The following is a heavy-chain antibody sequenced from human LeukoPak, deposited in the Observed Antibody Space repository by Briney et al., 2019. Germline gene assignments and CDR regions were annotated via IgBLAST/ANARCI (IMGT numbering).Heavy chain of an antibody. CDR3: ARGWVVATGAFDM. J-gene: IGHJ3*02. Sequence: QSGGSLRLSCAASGFTFSSYTISWVRQAPGKGLEWVSPISVSGTSTYYADSVKGRFTISRDNSKNTVYLQMNSLRAKDTAVYYCARGWVVATGAFDMWGQGTMVTVSS. D-gene: IGHD1-1*01. V-gene: IGHV3-23*01. CDR2: ISVSGTST. CDR1: GFTFSSYT.